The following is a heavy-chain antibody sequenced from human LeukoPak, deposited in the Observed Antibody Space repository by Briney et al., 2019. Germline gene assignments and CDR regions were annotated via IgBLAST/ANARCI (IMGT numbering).Heavy chain of an antibody. D-gene: IGHD1-1*01. CDR1: GFSFSNYA. CDR2: IRRGGET. V-gene: IGHV3-23*01. J-gene: IGHJ4*02. CDR3: AKANWVSNADAVW. Sequence: PGGSLRLSCAASGFSFSNYAMSWVRQAPAGGPEWVSSIRRGGETFYADSVKGRFTLSRDDSRNTVYLQLNNLRVEDTAIYYCAKANWVSNADAVWWGQGTQVTVSS.